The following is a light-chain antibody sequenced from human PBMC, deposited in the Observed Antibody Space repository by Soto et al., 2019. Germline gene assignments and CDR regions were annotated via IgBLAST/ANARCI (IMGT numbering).Light chain of an antibody. CDR2: EVT. V-gene: IGLV2-14*01. CDR1: SSDVGGYNY. Sequence: QSVLTQPASVSGSPGQSITISCTGTSSDVGGYNYVSWYQQYPGKAPKLMIYEVTNRPSGVSNRFSGSKSGNTASLTIPGLQAEDEADYYCSSYTSSTTLLYVFGTGPNVTVL. CDR3: SSYTSSTTLLYV. J-gene: IGLJ1*01.